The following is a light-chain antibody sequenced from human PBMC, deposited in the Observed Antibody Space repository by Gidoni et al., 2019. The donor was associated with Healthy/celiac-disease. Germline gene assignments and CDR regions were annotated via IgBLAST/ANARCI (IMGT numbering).Light chain of an antibody. V-gene: IGKV1-39*01. CDR2: AAS. Sequence: DIPMTQSPSSLSASVGDRVTITCLASQSISSYLNWYQQKPGKAPKLLIYAASRLQSGVPSRFSGSGSGTDFTLTISSLQPEDFATYYCQQSYSTPWTFGQGTKVEIK. J-gene: IGKJ1*01. CDR1: QSISSY. CDR3: QQSYSTPWT.